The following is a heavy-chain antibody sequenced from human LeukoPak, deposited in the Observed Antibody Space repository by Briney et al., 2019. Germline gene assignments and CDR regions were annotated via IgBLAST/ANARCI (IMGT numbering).Heavy chain of an antibody. J-gene: IGHJ5*02. CDR2: IYYSGST. V-gene: IGHV4-31*03. CDR1: GGSISSGGYY. CDR3: ARNYGSGSFLLDP. Sequence: SQTLSLTCTVSGGSISSGGYYWSWIRQHPGKGLEWIGYIYYSGSTYYNPSLKSRVTISVDTSKNQFSLKLSSVTAADTAVHYCARNYGSGSFLLDPWGQGTLVTVSS. D-gene: IGHD3-10*01.